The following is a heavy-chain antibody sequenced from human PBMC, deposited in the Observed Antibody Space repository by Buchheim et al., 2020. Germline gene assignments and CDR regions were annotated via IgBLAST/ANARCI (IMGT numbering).Heavy chain of an antibody. CDR3: ARDDIVVVPAAPYYYYYGMDV. Sequence: QVQLVESGGGVVQPGRSLRLSCAASGFTFSSYAMHWVRQAPGKGLEWVAVISYDGSNKYYADSVKGRFTISRDNSKNPLYLQMNSLRAEDTAVYYCARDDIVVVPAAPYYYYYGMDVWGQGTT. J-gene: IGHJ6*02. CDR2: ISYDGSNK. CDR1: GFTFSSYA. D-gene: IGHD2-2*01. V-gene: IGHV3-30-3*01.